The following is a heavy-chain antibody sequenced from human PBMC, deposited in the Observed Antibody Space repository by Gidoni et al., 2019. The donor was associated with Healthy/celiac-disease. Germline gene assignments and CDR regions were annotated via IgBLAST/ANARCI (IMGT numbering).Heavy chain of an antibody. CDR2: INHSGST. Sequence: QVQLQQWGAGLLKPSETLSLTCAVYGGSFSGYYWSWIRQPPGKGLEWIGEINHSGSTNYHPSLKSRVTISVDTSKNQFSLKLSSVTAADTAVYYCARYYYYGMDVWGQGTTVTVSS. J-gene: IGHJ6*02. CDR1: GGSFSGYY. CDR3: ARYYYYGMDV. V-gene: IGHV4-34*01.